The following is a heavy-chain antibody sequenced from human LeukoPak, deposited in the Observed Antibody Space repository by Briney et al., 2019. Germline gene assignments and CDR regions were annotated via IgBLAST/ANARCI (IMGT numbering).Heavy chain of an antibody. CDR3: ARGGYFDSDY. V-gene: IGHV3-48*04. Sequence: GGSVRLSCAASGFTFSSYSMNWVRQAPGKGLEWVSYISSSSSTIYYADSVKGRFTISRDNAKNSLYLQMNSLRAEDTAVYYCARGGYFDSDYWGQGTLVTVSS. D-gene: IGHD3-9*01. CDR2: ISSSSSTI. J-gene: IGHJ4*02. CDR1: GFTFSSYS.